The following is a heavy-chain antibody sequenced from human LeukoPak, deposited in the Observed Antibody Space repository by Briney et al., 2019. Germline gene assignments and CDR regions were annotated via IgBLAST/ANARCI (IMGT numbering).Heavy chain of an antibody. CDR2: ISVASNT. J-gene: IGHJ4*02. CDR3: ADYGVSGVRNNFY. Sequence: GGSLRLSCAASGLAFSSYAMSWVRQAPGKGLEWVSTISVASNTFYADSVKGRITISRDNSRNTVYLQMTSLRADDTAVYYCADYGVSGVRNNFYWGQGTLVTVSS. V-gene: IGHV3-23*01. D-gene: IGHD3-3*01. CDR1: GLAFSSYA.